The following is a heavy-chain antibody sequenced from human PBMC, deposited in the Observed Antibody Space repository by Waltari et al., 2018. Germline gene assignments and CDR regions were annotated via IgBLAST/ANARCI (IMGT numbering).Heavy chain of an antibody. CDR1: SGSLSNYY. CDR2: IGRSGNT. Sequence: QVQLQQWGAGLLKPSETLSLTCAVSSGSLSNYYWNWIRQTPGKGLEWIGDIGRSGNTNYNASLMSRLTISRDISKSHFSRRLESVTAADTAVYYCARSPRFGVGSYQFNSWGQGTLVTVSS. CDR3: ARSPRFGVGSYQFNS. D-gene: IGHD3-10*01. V-gene: IGHV4-34*01. J-gene: IGHJ4*02.